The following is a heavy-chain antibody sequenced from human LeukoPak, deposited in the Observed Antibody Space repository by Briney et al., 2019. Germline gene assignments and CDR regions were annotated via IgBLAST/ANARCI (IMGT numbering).Heavy chain of an antibody. CDR3: ARRKLLNWFDP. CDR2: IIPIFGTA. V-gene: IGHV1-69*13. CDR1: GGTFSSFA. D-gene: IGHD3-10*01. J-gene: IGHJ5*02. Sequence: SVKVSGKASGGTFSSFAINWVRQAPGQGLEWMGGIIPIFGTANYAQKFQGRVTISADESSSTAYMELSSLRSEDTAVYYCARRKLLNWFDPWGQGTLVTVSS.